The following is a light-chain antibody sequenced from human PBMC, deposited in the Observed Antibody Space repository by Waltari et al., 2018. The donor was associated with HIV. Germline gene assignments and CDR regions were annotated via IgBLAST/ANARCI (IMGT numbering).Light chain of an antibody. CDR2: EVS. Sequence: QSALTQPASVSGSPGQTVTISCTATSSYVGNYNYVSWYQQFPGKSPKLLIFEVSHRPSGVSYRFSGSKSCNTASLTISGLQAEDGADYYCSSYTNNNRVVFGGGTKLTV. CDR3: SSYTNNNRVV. J-gene: IGLJ3*02. V-gene: IGLV2-14*01. CDR1: SSYVGNYNY.